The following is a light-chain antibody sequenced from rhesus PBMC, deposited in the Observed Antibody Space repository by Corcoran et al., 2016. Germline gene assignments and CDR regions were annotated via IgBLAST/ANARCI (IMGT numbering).Light chain of an antibody. J-gene: IGKJ3*01. Sequence: DIQMTQSPSSLSASVGDTVTITCRASQGISSYLIWFQQKQGKAPKLLVYDASSLERGVPSRFSGNGSGTEFTLTISSLLPEDFATYYFLQHNSYPFTFGPGTKLDIK. CDR3: LQHNSYPFT. V-gene: IGKV1-28*02. CDR1: QGISSY. CDR2: DAS.